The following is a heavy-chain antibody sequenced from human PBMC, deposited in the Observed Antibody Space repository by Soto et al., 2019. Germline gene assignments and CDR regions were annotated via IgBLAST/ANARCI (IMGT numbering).Heavy chain of an antibody. D-gene: IGHD2-15*01. CDR3: ARPGYCSGGSCYSPYYMDV. CDR2: IKQDGSEK. V-gene: IGHV3-7*01. Sequence: PGGSLRLSCAASGFTFSSYWMSWVRQAPGKGLEWVANIKQDGSEKYYVDSVKGRFTISRDNAKNSLYLQMNSLRAEDTAVYYCARPGYCSGGSCYSPYYMDVWGKGTTVTVSS. J-gene: IGHJ6*03. CDR1: GFTFSSYW.